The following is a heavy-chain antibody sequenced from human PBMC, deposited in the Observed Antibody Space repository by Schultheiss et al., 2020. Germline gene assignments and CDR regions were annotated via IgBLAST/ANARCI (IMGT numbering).Heavy chain of an antibody. CDR3: ARDWPYSSSWYGVYGMDV. Sequence: SETLYLTCTVSGGSVSSGSYYWSWIRQPPGKGLEWIGYIYYSGSTNYNPSLKSRVTISVDTSKNQFSLKLSSVTAADTAVYYCARDWPYSSSWYGVYGMDVWGQGTTVTVSS. D-gene: IGHD6-13*01. J-gene: IGHJ6*02. V-gene: IGHV4-61*01. CDR2: IYYSGST. CDR1: GGSVSSGSYY.